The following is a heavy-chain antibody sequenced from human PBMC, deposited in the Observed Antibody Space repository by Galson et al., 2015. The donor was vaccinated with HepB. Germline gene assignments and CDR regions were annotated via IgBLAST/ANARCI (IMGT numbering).Heavy chain of an antibody. CDR1: GYTFTSYA. CDR3: AREEGGVVRGVISNWFDP. D-gene: IGHD3-10*01. CDR2: INAGNGNT. V-gene: IGHV1-3*01. J-gene: IGHJ5*02. Sequence: SVKVSCKASGYTFTSYAMHWVRQAPGQRLEWMGWINAGNGNTKYSQKFQGRVTITRDTSASTAYMELSSLRSEDTAVYYCAREEGGVVRGVISNWFDPWGQGTLVTVSS.